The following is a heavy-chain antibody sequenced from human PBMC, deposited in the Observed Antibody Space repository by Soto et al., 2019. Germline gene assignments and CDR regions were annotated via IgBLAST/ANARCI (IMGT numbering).Heavy chain of an antibody. Sequence: GGSLRLSCAASGFTFSSYSMNWVRQAPGKGLEWVSSISSSSSYIYYADSVKGRFTISRDNAKNSLYLQMNSLRAEDTAVYYCASIAAHRLFDYWGQGTLVTVSS. CDR1: GFTFSSYS. CDR2: ISSSSSYI. CDR3: ASIAAHRLFDY. D-gene: IGHD6-6*01. V-gene: IGHV3-21*01. J-gene: IGHJ4*02.